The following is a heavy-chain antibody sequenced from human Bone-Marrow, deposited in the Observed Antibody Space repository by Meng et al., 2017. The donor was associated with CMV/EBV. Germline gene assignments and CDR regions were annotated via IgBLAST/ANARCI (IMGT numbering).Heavy chain of an antibody. CDR3: ARSGQASGGAQYYYDSSGYYKDWFDP. CDR2: IIPILGIA. V-gene: IGHV1-69*10. Sequence: WVRPAPGKGLEWMGGIIPILGIANYAQKFQGRVTITADKSTSTAYMELSSLRSEDTAVYYCARSGQASGGAQYYYDSSGYYKDWFDPWGQGTLVTVSS. D-gene: IGHD3-22*01. J-gene: IGHJ5*02.